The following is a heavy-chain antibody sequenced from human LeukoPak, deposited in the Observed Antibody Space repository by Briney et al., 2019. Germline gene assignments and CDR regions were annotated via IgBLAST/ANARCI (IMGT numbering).Heavy chain of an antibody. D-gene: IGHD6-13*01. CDR3: ARKSAGTEWFDP. V-gene: IGHV1-3*01. J-gene: IGHJ5*02. CDR1: GYTFTSYA. CDR2: INAGNGNT. Sequence: ASVKVSCKASGYTFTSYAMHWVRQAPGQRLEWMGWINAGNGNTKYSQKFQGRVTITRDTSASTAYMELISLRSEDTAVYYCARKSAGTEWFDPWGQGTLVTVSS.